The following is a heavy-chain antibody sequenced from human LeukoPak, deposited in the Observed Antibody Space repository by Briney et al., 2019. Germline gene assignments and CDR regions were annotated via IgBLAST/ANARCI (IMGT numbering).Heavy chain of an antibody. Sequence: ASVKVPCKASGYTFTSYYMHWVRQAPGQGLEWMGIINPSGGSTSYAQKFQGRVTMTRDTSTSTVYMELSSLRSEDTAVYYCAREPLPSVLLWFGKTYYGMDVWGQGTAVTVSS. D-gene: IGHD3-10*01. J-gene: IGHJ6*02. CDR2: INPSGGST. CDR1: GYTFTSYY. CDR3: AREPLPSVLLWFGKTYYGMDV. V-gene: IGHV1-46*01.